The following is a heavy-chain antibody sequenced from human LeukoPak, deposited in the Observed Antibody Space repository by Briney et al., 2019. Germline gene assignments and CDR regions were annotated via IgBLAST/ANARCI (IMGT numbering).Heavy chain of an antibody. CDR2: ISGSGGIT. Sequence: GGSLRLSCVASGFTFRYYGMSWVRQAPGKGLEWVSVISGSGGITYYADSVKGRFTISRDNSKNTLDLQMNSLRAEDTAVYYCAKDPTYCSGDSCYLTPIDYWGQGTLVTVSS. V-gene: IGHV3-23*01. D-gene: IGHD2-15*01. CDR3: AKDPTYCSGDSCYLTPIDY. CDR1: GFTFRYYG. J-gene: IGHJ4*02.